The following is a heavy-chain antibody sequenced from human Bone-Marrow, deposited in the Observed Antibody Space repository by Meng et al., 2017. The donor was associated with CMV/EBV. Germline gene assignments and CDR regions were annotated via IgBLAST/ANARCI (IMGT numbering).Heavy chain of an antibody. CDR1: GYTFIAYY. Sequence: SSKAAGYTFIAYYICWVRQAPGQGLEWMGWINPKSGDANYAEKFQGKVTMTRDTSISTAYMEVNGLKSADTATYYCATDVGTGGYLGYWGQGILVTVSS. V-gene: IGHV1-2*02. J-gene: IGHJ4*02. CDR3: ATDVGTGGYLGY. D-gene: IGHD6-19*01. CDR2: INPKSGDA.